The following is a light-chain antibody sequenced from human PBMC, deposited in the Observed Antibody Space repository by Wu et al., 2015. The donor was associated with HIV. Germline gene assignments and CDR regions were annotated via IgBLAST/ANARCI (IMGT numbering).Light chain of an antibody. Sequence: EIVMTQSPATLSVSPGERATLSCRASQSVSSNLAWYHQKPGQAPRLLIYGASSRPTDIPDRFSGSGSGTDFTLTISRLEPEDFAIYYCQQYVDSPYTFGQGTKLDIK. CDR1: QSVSSN. CDR3: QQYVDSPYT. CDR2: GAS. V-gene: IGKV3D-15*02. J-gene: IGKJ2*01.